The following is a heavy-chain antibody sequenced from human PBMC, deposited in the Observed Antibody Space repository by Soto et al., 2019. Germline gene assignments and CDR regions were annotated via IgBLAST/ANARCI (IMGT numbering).Heavy chain of an antibody. D-gene: IGHD1-26*01. CDR2: ISAYNGNT. J-gene: IGHJ4*02. CDR3: ARAKRLSLGGSYLGGFDY. Sequence: QVQLVQSGAEVKKPGASVKVSCKASGYTFTSYGISWVRQAPGQGLEWMGWISAYNGNTNYAQMLKGGLTMTPDTPTSTAYMELRSLRSDVTAVYYCARAKRLSLGGSYLGGFDYWGQGTLVTVSS. V-gene: IGHV1-18*01. CDR1: GYTFTSYG.